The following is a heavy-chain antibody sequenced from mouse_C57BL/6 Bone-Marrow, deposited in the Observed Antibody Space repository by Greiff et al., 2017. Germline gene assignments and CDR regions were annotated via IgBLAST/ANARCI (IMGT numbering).Heavy chain of an antibody. CDR2: ISSGGDYI. Sequence: EVMLVESGEGLVKPGGSLKLSCAASGFTFSSYAMSWVRQTPEKRLEWVAYISSGGDYIYYADTVKGRFTISRDNARNTLYLQMSSLKSEDTAMDYCTRDRGPNYFDVWGKGTTLTVSS. V-gene: IGHV5-9-1*02. D-gene: IGHD5-1*01. CDR3: TRDRGPNYFDV. J-gene: IGHJ2*01. CDR1: GFTFSSYA.